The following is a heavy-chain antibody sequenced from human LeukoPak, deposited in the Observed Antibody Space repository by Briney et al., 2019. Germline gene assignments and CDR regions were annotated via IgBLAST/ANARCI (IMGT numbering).Heavy chain of an antibody. J-gene: IGHJ4*02. CDR3: ARGAPGSYCSGGSCPYFDY. V-gene: IGHV1-8*01. D-gene: IGHD2-15*01. Sequence: ASVKASCKASGYTFTSYDVNWVRQATGQGLEWMGWVNPNSGHTGYAQKFQGRVTMTTNTSISTAYMELSSLRSEDTAVYYCARGAPGSYCSGGSCPYFDYWGQGTLVSVSS. CDR1: GYTFTSYD. CDR2: VNPNSGHT.